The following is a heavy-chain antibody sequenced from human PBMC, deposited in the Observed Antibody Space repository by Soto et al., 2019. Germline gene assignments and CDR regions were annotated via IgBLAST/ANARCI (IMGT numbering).Heavy chain of an antibody. V-gene: IGHV1-3*01. Sequence: QVQVVQSGAEVKKPGASVKVSCKASGYSFTTYAMHWVRQAPGQGLEWMGWINGGNDNPKYSQKFQGRVTITRDTSANTVSMELNSLISEDTAIYYCASQQLVPRIFDYWGQGTLVTVSS. J-gene: IGHJ4*02. D-gene: IGHD6-13*01. CDR1: GYSFTTYA. CDR2: INGGNDNP. CDR3: ASQQLVPRIFDY.